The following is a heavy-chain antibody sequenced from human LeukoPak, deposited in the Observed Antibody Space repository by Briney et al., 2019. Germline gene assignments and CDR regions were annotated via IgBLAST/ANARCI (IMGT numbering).Heavy chain of an antibody. D-gene: IGHD3-22*01. CDR1: GLTVSSNY. J-gene: IGHJ4*02. CDR3: ARDRPYYYDSSGYYPLDY. Sequence: PGGSLRLSCAASGLTVSSNYMSWVRQAPGKGLEWVSVIYSGGSTYYADSVKGRFTISRDNSKNTLYLQMNSLRAEDTAVYYCARDRPYYYDSSGYYPLDYWGQGTLVTVSS. CDR2: IYSGGST. V-gene: IGHV3-66*01.